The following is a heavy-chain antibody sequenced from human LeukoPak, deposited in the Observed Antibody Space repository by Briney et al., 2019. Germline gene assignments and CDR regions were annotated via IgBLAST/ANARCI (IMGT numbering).Heavy chain of an antibody. D-gene: IGHD3-22*01. J-gene: IGHJ6*03. Sequence: PSETLSLTCAVYGGSFSGYYWGWIRQPPGKGLEWIGSIYYSGSTYYNPSLKSRVTISVDTSKNQFSLKLSSVTAADTAVYYCAREADYYDSSGYYYVLGGWSDGGYYYYMDVWGKGTTVTVSS. CDR3: AREADYYDSSGYYYVLGGWSDGGYYYYMDV. V-gene: IGHV4-34*01. CDR2: IYYSGST. CDR1: GGSFSGYY.